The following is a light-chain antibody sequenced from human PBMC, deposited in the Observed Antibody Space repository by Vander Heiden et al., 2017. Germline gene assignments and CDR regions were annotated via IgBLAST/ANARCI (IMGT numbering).Light chain of an antibody. V-gene: IGKV1-5*03. CDR2: RAS. CDR3: QQYDSYPFT. J-gene: IGKJ3*01. Sequence: DIQINPVPSPLSASLGDRVTITCRANQSVSTYLAWYQQKPGKAPKLLIYRASSLESGIPSRFSGSGSGTELTLTISGLQPDDFATYYCQQYDSYPFTFGPGTKVDVK. CDR1: QSVSTY.